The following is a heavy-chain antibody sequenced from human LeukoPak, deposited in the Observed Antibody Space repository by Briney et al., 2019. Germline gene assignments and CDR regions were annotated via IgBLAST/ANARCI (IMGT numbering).Heavy chain of an antibody. J-gene: IGHJ4*02. CDR2: INHSGST. V-gene: IGHV4-34*01. Sequence: PSETLSLTCAVYGGSFSGYYWSWIRQPPGKGLEWIGEINHSGSTNYNPSLKSRVTISVDTSKNQFSLKLSSVTAADTAVYYCARRQRAGDTRRYYFDYWGQGTLVTVSS. CDR3: ARRQRAGDTRRYYFDY. CDR1: GGSFSGYY. D-gene: IGHD1-26*01.